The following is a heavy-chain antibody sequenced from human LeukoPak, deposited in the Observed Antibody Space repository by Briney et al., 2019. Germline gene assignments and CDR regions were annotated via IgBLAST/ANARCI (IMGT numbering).Heavy chain of an antibody. D-gene: IGHD6-19*01. CDR3: AREFNIAVAGIYTGFDI. Sequence: ASVKVSCKTSGYTFTNSGFSWVRQAPGQGLEWMGWISAYNGNTNYAQNLQGRVTLTTDTSTSTAYMELRSLRSDDTAVYYCAREFNIAVAGIYTGFDIWGQGTMVTVSS. V-gene: IGHV1-18*01. CDR1: GYTFTNSG. J-gene: IGHJ3*02. CDR2: ISAYNGNT.